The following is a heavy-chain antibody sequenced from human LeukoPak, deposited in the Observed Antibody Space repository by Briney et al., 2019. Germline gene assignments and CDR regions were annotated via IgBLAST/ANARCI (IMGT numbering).Heavy chain of an antibody. Sequence: SETLSLTCTVSGGSISSYYWSWIRQPAGKGLEWIGRIYTSGSTNYNPSLKSRVTMSVDTSKNQFSLKLSSVTAADTAVYYCARVTYYYGSGSYYFDYWGQGTLVTVSS. V-gene: IGHV4-4*07. CDR2: IYTSGST. CDR1: GGSISSYY. J-gene: IGHJ4*02. D-gene: IGHD3-10*01. CDR3: ARVTYYYGSGSYYFDY.